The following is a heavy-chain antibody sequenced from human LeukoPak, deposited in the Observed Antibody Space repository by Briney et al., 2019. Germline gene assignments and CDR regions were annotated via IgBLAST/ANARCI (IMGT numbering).Heavy chain of an antibody. Sequence: ASVKVSCKASGYTFSGYYIHWVRQAPGQGLEWMGWINPNSGDTHYAQKFQGRVTMTRDTSISTAYMELSSLRSEDTAVYYCARVQGSSWTFDYWGQGTLVTVSS. CDR3: ARVQGSSWTFDY. CDR2: INPNSGDT. J-gene: IGHJ4*02. V-gene: IGHV1-2*02. CDR1: GYTFSGYY. D-gene: IGHD6-13*01.